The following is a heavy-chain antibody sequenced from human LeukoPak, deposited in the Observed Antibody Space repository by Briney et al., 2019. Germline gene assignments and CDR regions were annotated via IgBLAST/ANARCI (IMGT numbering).Heavy chain of an antibody. V-gene: IGHV3-23*01. CDR3: GKTTVGYSSGQKPAWPVDY. J-gene: IGHJ4*02. Sequence: GGSLRLSCAASGFTFSNYEMHWVRQAPGKGLEWVAGIFGSGGSPHYADPVKGRFTISRDNSRNTVYLQINSLRAEDTAVYYCGKTTVGYSSGQKPAWPVDYWGQGTLVTVSS. CDR2: IFGSGGSP. D-gene: IGHD5-18*01. CDR1: GFTFSNYE.